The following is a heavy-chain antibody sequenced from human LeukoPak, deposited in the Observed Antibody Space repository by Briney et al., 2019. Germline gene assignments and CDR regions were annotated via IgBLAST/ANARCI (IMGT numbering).Heavy chain of an antibody. Sequence: SQTLSLTCTVSGGSISSGDYYWSWIRQPPGKGLEWIGYIYDSGSTFHYNPSLKSRVNISVDTSKNQLSLRLSSVTAVDTAVYYCASTNCGSASCYEANWFDPWGQGTLVTVSS. D-gene: IGHD2-2*01. V-gene: IGHV4-30-4*08. J-gene: IGHJ5*02. CDR2: IYDSGST. CDR1: GGSISSGDYY. CDR3: ASTNCGSASCYEANWFDP.